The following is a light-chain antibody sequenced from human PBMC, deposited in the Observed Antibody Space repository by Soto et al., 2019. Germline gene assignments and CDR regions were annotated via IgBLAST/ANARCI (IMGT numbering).Light chain of an antibody. Sequence: DIQMTQPPATMSASVVDSDAITCRASQSISHWLAWYQQKPGKAPKFLIYDASSLESGVPSRFSGSGSGTEFTLTISSLQPDDFATYYCRQYDSVLGTFGPGTKVDIK. CDR1: QSISHW. V-gene: IGKV1-5*01. CDR2: DAS. CDR3: RQYDSVLGT. J-gene: IGKJ1*01.